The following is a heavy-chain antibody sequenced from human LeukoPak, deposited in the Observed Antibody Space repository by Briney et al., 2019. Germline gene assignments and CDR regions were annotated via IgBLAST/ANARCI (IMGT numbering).Heavy chain of an antibody. D-gene: IGHD4-17*01. CDR1: GGTFSSYT. CDR2: IIPILGIA. Sequence: SVKVSCKAPGGTFSSYTISWVRQAPGQGLEWMGRIIPILGIANYAQKFQGRVTITADKSTSTAYMELSSLRSEDTAVYYCARVSGYGDYVPLYYYYMDVWGKGTTVTVSS. CDR3: ARVSGYGDYVPLYYYYMDV. J-gene: IGHJ6*03. V-gene: IGHV1-69*02.